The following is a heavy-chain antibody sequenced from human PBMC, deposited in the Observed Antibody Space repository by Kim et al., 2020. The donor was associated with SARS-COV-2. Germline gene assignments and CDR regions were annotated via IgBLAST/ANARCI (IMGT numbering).Heavy chain of an antibody. J-gene: IGHJ4*02. D-gene: IGHD3-22*01. Sequence: GGSLRLSCAASGFTFSSYAMHWVRQAPGKGLEWVAGISYDGSNKYYADSVKGRFTISRDNSKNTLYLQMNSLRAEDTAVYYCARDPRDGSIGCFDYWGQGTLVTVSS. V-gene: IGHV3-30-3*01. CDR1: GFTFSSYA. CDR2: ISYDGSNK. CDR3: ARDPRDGSIGCFDY.